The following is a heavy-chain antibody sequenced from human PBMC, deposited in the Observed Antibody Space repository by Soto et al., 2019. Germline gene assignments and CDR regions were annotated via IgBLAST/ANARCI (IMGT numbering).Heavy chain of an antibody. Sequence: QMQLQESGPGLVKPSETLSLTCTVSGGSIRGYYWSWIRQSAGMRLEWIGRMHTSGSTNYNPSLKSRVTLSVDISKNQIALKLTSVTAADTALYYCVRASMPKAHFDSWGQGTLVNVSS. J-gene: IGHJ4*02. CDR2: MHTSGST. CDR1: GGSIRGYY. D-gene: IGHD2-2*01. CDR3: VRASMPKAHFDS. V-gene: IGHV4-4*07.